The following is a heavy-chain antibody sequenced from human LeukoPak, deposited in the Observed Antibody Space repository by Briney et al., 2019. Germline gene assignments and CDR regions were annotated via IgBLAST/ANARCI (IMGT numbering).Heavy chain of an antibody. D-gene: IGHD4-17*01. CDR2: IYYSGST. J-gene: IGHJ3*02. Sequence: SETLSLTCTVSGGSISSYYWSWIRQPPGKGLEWIGYIYYSGSTNYNPSLKSRVTISVDTSKNQFSLKLSSVTAADTAVYYCAGVPYGDYEDAFDIWGQGTMVTVSS. CDR3: AGVPYGDYEDAFDI. CDR1: GGSISSYY. V-gene: IGHV4-59*01.